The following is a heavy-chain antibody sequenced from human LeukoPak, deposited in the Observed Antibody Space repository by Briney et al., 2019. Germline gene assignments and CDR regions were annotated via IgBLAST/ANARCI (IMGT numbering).Heavy chain of an antibody. J-gene: IGHJ5*02. V-gene: IGHV4-38-2*02. CDR2: IYHSGST. Sequence: SETLSLTCTVSGYSISSGYYWGWIRQPPGKGLEWIGSIYHSGSTHYNPSLKSRVTISVDTSKNQFSLKLSSVTAADTAVYYCARGITIFGVVIIPANWFDPWGQGTLVTVSS. D-gene: IGHD3-3*01. CDR3: ARGITIFGVVIIPANWFDP. CDR1: GYSISSGYY.